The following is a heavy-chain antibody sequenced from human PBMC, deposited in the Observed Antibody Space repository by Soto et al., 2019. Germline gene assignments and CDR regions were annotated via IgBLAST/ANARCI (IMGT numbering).Heavy chain of an antibody. CDR2: IKSKTDGGTT. J-gene: IGHJ3*02. Sequence: EVQLVESGGGLVKPGGSLRLSCAASGFTFSNAWMNWVRQAPGKGLEWVGRIKSKTDGGTTDYAAPVKGRFTISRDDSNNTLYLQMNSLKPEDTAVYYCTLEVVTPADDAFDIWGQGTMVTVSS. V-gene: IGHV3-15*07. CDR3: TLEVVTPADDAFDI. CDR1: GFTFSNAW. D-gene: IGHD2-15*01.